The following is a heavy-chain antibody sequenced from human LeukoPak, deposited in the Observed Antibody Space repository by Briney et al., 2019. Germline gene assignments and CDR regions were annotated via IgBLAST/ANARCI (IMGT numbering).Heavy chain of an antibody. V-gene: IGHV1-69*13. D-gene: IGHD3-10*01. J-gene: IGHJ4*02. CDR2: IIPIFGTA. CDR3: ARAEGYYGSGSSYYFDY. Sequence: ASVKVSCKASGGTFSSYAISWVRQAPGQGLEWMGGIIPIFGTANYAQKFQGRVTITADGSTSTAYMELSSLRSEDTAVYYCARAEGYYGSGSSYYFDYWGQGTLVTVSS. CDR1: GGTFSSYA.